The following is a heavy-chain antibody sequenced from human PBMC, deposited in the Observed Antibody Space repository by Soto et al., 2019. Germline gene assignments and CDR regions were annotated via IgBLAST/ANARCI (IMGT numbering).Heavy chain of an antibody. J-gene: IGHJ5*01. D-gene: IGHD3-9*01. CDR1: GGSIGSYY. CDR2: IFYSGST. Sequence: SETLSLTCTVSGGSIGSYYWSWIRQPPWKGLEWIGYIFYSGSTNYNPSFQRRLTISVDTSKNQFSLKLSSVTAADTAVYYCGRVVDYDTLTGYYRGAGWFDPWGQGTLVTVSS. CDR3: GRVVDYDTLTGYYRGAGWFDP. V-gene: IGHV4-59*01.